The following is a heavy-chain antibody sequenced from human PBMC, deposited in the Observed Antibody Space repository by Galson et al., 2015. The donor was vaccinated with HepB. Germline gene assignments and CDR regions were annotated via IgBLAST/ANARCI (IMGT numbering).Heavy chain of an antibody. D-gene: IGHD3-10*01. Sequence: PALVKPTQTLTLTCTFAGFSLETRSVAVAWFRQPPGKALEWLASVYWDDDKRYSPSLKKDIPIPKDTSKNQVVLTMANMDPADTASYYCARERVTLIRGAPDYGADVWGQGTTVTVSS. V-gene: IGHV2-5*02. CDR2: VYWDDDK. J-gene: IGHJ6*02. CDR1: GFSLETRSVA. CDR3: ARERVTLIRGAPDYGADV.